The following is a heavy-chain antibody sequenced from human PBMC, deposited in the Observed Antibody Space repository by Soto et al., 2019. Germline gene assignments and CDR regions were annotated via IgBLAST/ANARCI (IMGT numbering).Heavy chain of an antibody. CDR3: ARWGSSSSLYYYYYYGMDV. CDR2: ISSSSYI. CDR1: GFTFSSYS. J-gene: IGHJ6*02. V-gene: IGHV3-21*01. D-gene: IGHD6-6*01. Sequence: PGGSLRLSCAASGFTFSSYSMNWVRQAPGKGLEWVSSISSSSYIYYADSVKGRFTISRDNAKNSPYLQMNSLRAEDTAVYYCARWGSSSSLYYYYYYGMDVWGQGTTVTVYS.